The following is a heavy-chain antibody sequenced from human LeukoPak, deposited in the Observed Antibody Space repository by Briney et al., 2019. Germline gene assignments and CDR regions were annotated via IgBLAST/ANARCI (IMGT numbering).Heavy chain of an antibody. CDR3: ARRDPGSGSYF. CDR1: GFTFSDSA. V-gene: IGHV3-73*01. CDR2: IRSKANRYAT. Sequence: PGGSLKLSCAASGFTFSDSAMYWVRQASGKGLEWVGRIRSKANRYATTYAASVEGKFTISRDDSKNTAHLQMNSLKTEDTAVYYCARRDPGSGSYFWGQGTLVTASS. D-gene: IGHD1-26*01. J-gene: IGHJ4*02.